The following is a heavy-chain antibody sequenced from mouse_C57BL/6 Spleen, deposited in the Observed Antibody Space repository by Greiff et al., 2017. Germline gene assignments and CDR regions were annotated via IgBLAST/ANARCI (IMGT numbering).Heavy chain of an antibody. CDR1: GFTFSSYA. V-gene: IGHV5-9-1*02. Sequence: EVQGVESGEGLVKPGGSLKLSCAASGFTFSSYAMSWVRQTPEKRLEWVAYISSGGDYIYYADTVKGRFTISRDNARNTLYLQMSSLKSENTAKYYCTRDNSGWDYYAMDYWGQGTSVTVSS. CDR2: ISSGGDYI. CDR3: TRDNSGWDYYAMDY. D-gene: IGHD3-2*02. J-gene: IGHJ4*01.